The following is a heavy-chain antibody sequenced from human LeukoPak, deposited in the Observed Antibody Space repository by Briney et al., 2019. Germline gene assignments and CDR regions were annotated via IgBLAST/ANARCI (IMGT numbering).Heavy chain of an antibody. CDR1: GFTFSSYW. CDR2: LNQDGSEK. V-gene: IGHV3-7*01. D-gene: IGHD4-17*01. CDR3: ARDNPYDYGDYAANRPQHSPDY. Sequence: GGSLRLSCAVSGFTFSSYWMTWVRQAPGKGLEWVANLNQDGSEKYYVDSVKGRFTISRDNAKNSLYLQMNSLRAEDTAVYYCARDNPYDYGDYAANRPQHSPDYWGQGTLVTVSS. J-gene: IGHJ4*02.